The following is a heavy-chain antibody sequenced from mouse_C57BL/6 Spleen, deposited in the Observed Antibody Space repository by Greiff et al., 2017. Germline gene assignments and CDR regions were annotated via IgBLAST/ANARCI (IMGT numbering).Heavy chain of an antibody. CDR2: ISSGGDYI. Sequence: EVMLVESGEGLVKPGGSLKLSCAASGFTFSSYAMSWVRQTPEKRLEWVAYISSGGDYIYYADTVKGRFTISRDNARNTLYLQMSSLKSEDTAMYYCTREPITTVVEEDAMDYWGQGTSVTVSS. D-gene: IGHD1-1*01. CDR1: GFTFSSYA. J-gene: IGHJ4*01. CDR3: TREPITTVVEEDAMDY. V-gene: IGHV5-9-1*02.